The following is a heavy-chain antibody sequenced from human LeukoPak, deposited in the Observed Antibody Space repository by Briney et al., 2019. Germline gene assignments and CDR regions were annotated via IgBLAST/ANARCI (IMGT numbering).Heavy chain of an antibody. Sequence: GGSLRLSCAASGFTFSSSWMSWVRQAPGKGLEWVANIKQDGSEKYYVDSVKGRFTISRDNAKNSLYLQMNSLRAEDTAVYYCARRSPRDILYYTYWYFDLWGRGTLVTVSS. CDR2: IKQDGSEK. V-gene: IGHV3-7*01. CDR1: GFTFSSSW. J-gene: IGHJ2*01. D-gene: IGHD2-8*01. CDR3: ARRSPRDILYYTYWYFDL.